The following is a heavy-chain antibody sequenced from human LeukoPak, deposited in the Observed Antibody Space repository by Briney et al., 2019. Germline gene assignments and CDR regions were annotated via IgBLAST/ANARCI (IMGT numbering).Heavy chain of an antibody. CDR2: VYYSGST. J-gene: IGHJ4*02. Sequence: SESLSLTCTVSGGSINSGGYYWSWIRQHPRKSLEWIGYVYYSGSTYYNPSLKSRVTMSVDTAKNQFSLKVSSVTAADTAVYYCARARGYCSGGRYYLVDYWGQGTLVTVSA. CDR1: GGSINSGGYY. CDR3: ARARGYCSGGRYYLVDY. V-gene: IGHV4-31*03. D-gene: IGHD2-15*01.